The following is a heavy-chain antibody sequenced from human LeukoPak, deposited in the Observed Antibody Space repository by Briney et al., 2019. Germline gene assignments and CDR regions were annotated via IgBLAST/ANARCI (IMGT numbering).Heavy chain of an antibody. CDR1: GFSFRDFW. CDR2: TNQDGSQK. D-gene: IGHD7-27*01. J-gene: IGHJ4*02. Sequence: PGGSLRLSCAASGFSFRDFWMNWIRQAPGKGLEWVANTNQDGSQKYYVDSVRGRFTISRDNADKLFYLQINSLRVEDTAIHYCAAWGSGNYWGQGTLVTVSS. V-gene: IGHV3-7*03. CDR3: AAWGSGNY.